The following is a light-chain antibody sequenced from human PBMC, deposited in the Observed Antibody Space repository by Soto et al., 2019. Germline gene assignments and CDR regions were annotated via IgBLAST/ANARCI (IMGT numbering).Light chain of an antibody. CDR1: SGDVGGYIY. CDR3: SSYTSTLRVV. J-gene: IGLJ3*02. V-gene: IGLV2-14*01. CDR2: EVS. Sequence: QSALTQPASVSGSPGQSITISCTGTSGDVGGYIYVSWYQQHPGKAPKLMIYEVSNRPSGVSNRFSGSKSGNTASLTISGLQAEDEADYYCSSYTSTLRVVFGGGTKLTVL.